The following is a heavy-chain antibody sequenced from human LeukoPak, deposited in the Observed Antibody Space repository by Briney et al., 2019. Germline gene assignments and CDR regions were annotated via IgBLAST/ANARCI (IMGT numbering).Heavy chain of an antibody. Sequence: PSETLSLTCSVSGDSISSYFWDWIRQPPGKGLEWIGYVCYNGTTNYNPSLRNRVAISIDTSKNQFSLKLNSATAADTAVYYCATSGGFNSPRHYWGQGTLVTVSS. CDR1: GDSISSYF. CDR2: VCYNGTT. J-gene: IGHJ4*02. CDR3: ATSGGFNSPRHY. V-gene: IGHV4-59*01. D-gene: IGHD3-16*01.